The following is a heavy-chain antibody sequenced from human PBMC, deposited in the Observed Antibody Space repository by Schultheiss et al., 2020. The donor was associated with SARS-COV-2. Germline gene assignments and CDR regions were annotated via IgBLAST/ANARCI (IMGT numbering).Heavy chain of an antibody. D-gene: IGHD6-19*01. CDR3: ARLGSGWYLSDY. CDR1: GFTFSSYS. Sequence: GGSLRLSCAASGFTFSSYSMNWVRQAPGKGLEWVANIKHDGSEKTYVNSVKGRFTISRDNAKNSLYLQMNSLRVEDTAVYYCARLGSGWYLSDYWGQGTLVTVSS. V-gene: IGHV3-7*01. J-gene: IGHJ4*02. CDR2: IKHDGSEK.